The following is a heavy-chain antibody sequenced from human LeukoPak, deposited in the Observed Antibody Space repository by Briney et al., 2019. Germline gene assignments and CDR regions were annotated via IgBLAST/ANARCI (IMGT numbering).Heavy chain of an antibody. V-gene: IGHV4-39*01. J-gene: IGHJ4*02. Sequence: SETLSPTCTVSGDSISTSNSYWGWIRQPPGKGLEWIGSIYYSGNTYYNASLKSRVTISVDTSKNQFSLKLSSVTAADTAVYYCARGPVFSLERGSFDYWGQGTLVTVSS. D-gene: IGHD3-10*01. CDR1: GDSISTSNSY. CDR2: IYYSGNT. CDR3: ARGPVFSLERGSFDY.